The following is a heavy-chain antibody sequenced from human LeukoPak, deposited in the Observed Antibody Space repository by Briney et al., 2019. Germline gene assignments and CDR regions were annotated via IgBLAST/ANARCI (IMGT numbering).Heavy chain of an antibody. Sequence: SETLSLTCTVSGGSISSYYWSWLRQPPGKGLEWIGYIYYSGSTNYNPFLKSRVTISVDTSKNQFSLKLSSVTAADTAVYYCARHDYGDYVGFDYWGQGTLVTVSS. V-gene: IGHV4-59*08. J-gene: IGHJ4*02. CDR1: GGSISSYY. CDR3: ARHDYGDYVGFDY. D-gene: IGHD4-17*01. CDR2: IYYSGST.